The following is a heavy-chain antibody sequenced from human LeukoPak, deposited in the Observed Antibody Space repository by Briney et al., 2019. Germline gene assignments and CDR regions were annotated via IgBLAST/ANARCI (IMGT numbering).Heavy chain of an antibody. D-gene: IGHD3-22*01. CDR1: GFTVSTNY. Sequence: GGSLRLSCAASGFTVSTNYMIWVRHAPGKGLEWVSVLYIDGTTYYADSVKGRFIISRDNSRNTLSLQMHSLRAEDTAVYYCARRENNGYYLSWGQGTLVTVSS. V-gene: IGHV3-53*01. J-gene: IGHJ5*02. CDR3: ARRENNGYYLS. CDR2: LYIDGTT.